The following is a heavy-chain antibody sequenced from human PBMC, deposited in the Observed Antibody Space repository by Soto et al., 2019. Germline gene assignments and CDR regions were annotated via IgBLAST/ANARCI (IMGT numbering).Heavy chain of an antibody. Sequence: PSETLSLTCTVSGVSISSSSYYWGWIRQPPGKGLEWIGSIYYSGSTYYNPSLKSRVTISVDTSKNQFSLKLSSVTAADTAVYYCARVGSGSYYDYYYYMDVWGKGTTVT. V-gene: IGHV4-39*01. CDR3: ARVGSGSYYDYYYYMDV. J-gene: IGHJ6*03. CDR2: IYYSGST. CDR1: GVSISSSSYY. D-gene: IGHD3-10*01.